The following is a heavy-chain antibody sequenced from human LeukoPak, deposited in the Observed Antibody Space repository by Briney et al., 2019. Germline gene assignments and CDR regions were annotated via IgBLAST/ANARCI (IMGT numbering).Heavy chain of an antibody. D-gene: IGHD4-17*01. V-gene: IGHV4-59*01. CDR2: IYYSGST. CDR3: ARAVDYGDYPYYFDY. Sequence: SETLSLTCTVSGGSISSYYWSWIRQPPGKGLEWIGYIYYSGSTNYNPSLKSRVTISADTSKNQFSLKLSSVTAADTAVYYCARAVDYGDYPYYFDYWGQGTLVTVSS. CDR1: GGSISSYY. J-gene: IGHJ4*02.